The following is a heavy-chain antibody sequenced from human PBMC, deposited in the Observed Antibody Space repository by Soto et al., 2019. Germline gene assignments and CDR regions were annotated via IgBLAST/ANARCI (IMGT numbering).Heavy chain of an antibody. J-gene: IGHJ4*02. CDR2: ISGSGGST. CDR3: AKDRGIMITFGGVIVPTFDY. D-gene: IGHD3-16*02. Sequence: EVQLLESGGGLVQPGGSLRLSCAASGFTFSSYAMSWVRQAPGKGLEWVSAISGSGGSTYYADSVKGRFTISRDKSKNTLYLQMNSLRAEDTAVYYCAKDRGIMITFGGVIVPTFDYWGQGTLVTVSS. CDR1: GFTFSSYA. V-gene: IGHV3-23*01.